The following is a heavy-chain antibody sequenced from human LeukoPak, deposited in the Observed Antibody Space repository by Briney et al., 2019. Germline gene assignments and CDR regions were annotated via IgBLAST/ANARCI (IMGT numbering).Heavy chain of an antibody. J-gene: IGHJ5*02. D-gene: IGHD5-12*01. V-gene: IGHV1-18*01. CDR3: AFVSGPSPRWFDP. Sequence: ASVKVSCKASGYTFTSYGISWVRQAPGQGLEWMGWISAYNGNTNYAQKLQGRVTMTTDTSTSTAYRELRSLRSDDTAVYYCAFVSGPSPRWFDPWGQGTLVTVSS. CDR1: GYTFTSYG. CDR2: ISAYNGNT.